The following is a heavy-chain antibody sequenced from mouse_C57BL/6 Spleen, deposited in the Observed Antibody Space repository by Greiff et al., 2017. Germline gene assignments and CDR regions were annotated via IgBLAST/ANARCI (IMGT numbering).Heavy chain of an antibody. D-gene: IGHD2-2*01. CDR1: GFSLTSYG. J-gene: IGHJ4*01. Sequence: QVQLKESGPGLVAPSQSLSITCTVSGFSLTSYGVHWVRQPPGKGLEWLVVIWSDGSTTYNSALKSRQSISKDNSKSQVFLKMNSLQTDDTAMYYCARHGWLRDAMDYWGQGTSVTVSS. CDR2: IWSDGST. V-gene: IGHV2-6-1*01. CDR3: ARHGWLRDAMDY.